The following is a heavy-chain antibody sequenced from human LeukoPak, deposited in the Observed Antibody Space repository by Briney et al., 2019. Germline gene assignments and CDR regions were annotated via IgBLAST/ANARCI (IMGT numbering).Heavy chain of an antibody. CDR3: ARDQGYGSGAFDY. J-gene: IGHJ4*02. CDR1: GGTFTSYA. Sequence: GASVKVSCKASGGTFTSYAISWVRQAPGQGLEWMGGIIPIFGTANYAQKFQGRVTITTDESTSTAYMELSSLRSEDTAVYYCARDQGYGSGAFDYWGQGTLVTVSS. V-gene: IGHV1-69*05. D-gene: IGHD3-10*01. CDR2: IIPIFGTA.